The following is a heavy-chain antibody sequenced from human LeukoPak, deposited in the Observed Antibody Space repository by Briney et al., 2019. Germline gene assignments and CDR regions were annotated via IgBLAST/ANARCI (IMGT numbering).Heavy chain of an antibody. CDR3: AKDSYDRSGYYYYYFAY. D-gene: IGHD3-22*01. CDR2: ISYDGSNK. Sequence: PGGSLRLSCAASGFTFRSSGMHWVRQAPGKGLEWVAVISYDGSNKYYADSVKGRFTISRDNSKNTLYLQMNSLRAGDTAVYYCAKDSYDRSGYYYYYFAYWGQGTQVTVSS. V-gene: IGHV3-30*18. J-gene: IGHJ4*02. CDR1: GFTFRSSG.